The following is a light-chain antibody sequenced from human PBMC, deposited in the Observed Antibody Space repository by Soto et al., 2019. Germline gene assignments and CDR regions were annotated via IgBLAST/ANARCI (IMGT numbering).Light chain of an antibody. Sequence: EIVMTQSPATLSVSPGERATLSGGPSQNIGTNLAWYQQRPGQGPRLLIYDASTRATGIPARFSGSGSGTDFTLTISSLQSEDFAVYYCQQYNNWLRWTFGQGTKVDIK. J-gene: IGKJ1*01. CDR1: QNIGTN. CDR2: DAS. CDR3: QQYNNWLRWT. V-gene: IGKV3-15*01.